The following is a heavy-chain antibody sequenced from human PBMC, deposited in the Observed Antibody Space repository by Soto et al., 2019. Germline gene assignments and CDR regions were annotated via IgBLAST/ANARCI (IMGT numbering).Heavy chain of an antibody. D-gene: IGHD6-19*01. CDR2: VYHTGST. V-gene: IGHV4-59*13. CDR1: GASITTYY. Sequence: PSETLSRTCDVSGASITTYYWSWIRQAPGKGLEWIGNVYHTGSTDYNSSLRSRVTISVDTSKNQFSLNMNSVTAADTAVYYCARRLFGSGWTLDSWGQGALVTVSS. CDR3: ARRLFGSGWTLDS. J-gene: IGHJ4*02.